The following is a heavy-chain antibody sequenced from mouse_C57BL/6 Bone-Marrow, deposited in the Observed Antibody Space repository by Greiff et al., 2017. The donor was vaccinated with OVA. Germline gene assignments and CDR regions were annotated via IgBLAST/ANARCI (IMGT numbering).Heavy chain of an antibody. J-gene: IGHJ1*03. V-gene: IGHV1-81*01. CDR2: IYPRSGNT. Sequence: QVQLKESGAELARPGASVKLSCKASGYTFTSYGISWVKQRTGQGLEWIGEIYPRSGNTYYNEKFKGKATLTADKSSSTAYMELRSLTSGDSAVYFCARFRWLLLTYWYFDVWGTGTTVTVSS. CDR3: ARFRWLLLTYWYFDV. D-gene: IGHD2-3*01. CDR1: GYTFTSYG.